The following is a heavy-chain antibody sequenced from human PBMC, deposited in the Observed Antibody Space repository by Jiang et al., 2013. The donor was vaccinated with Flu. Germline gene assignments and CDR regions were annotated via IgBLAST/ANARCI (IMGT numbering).Heavy chain of an antibody. V-gene: IGHV2-70*01. D-gene: IGHD1-1*01. CDR2: DK. Sequence: DKYYSTSLKTRLTISKDTSKNQVVLTMTNMDPVDTATYYCALGQNDPYFDYWGQGTLVTVSS. CDR3: ALGQNDPYFDY. J-gene: IGHJ4*02.